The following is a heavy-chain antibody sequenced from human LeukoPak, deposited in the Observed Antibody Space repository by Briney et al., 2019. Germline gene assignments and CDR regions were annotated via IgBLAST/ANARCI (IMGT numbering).Heavy chain of an antibody. Sequence: EASVKVSCKASGFTFPSSGVQWVRQARGQRLEWIGCIVVGSGNTNYAQKFQERVTITRDMSTTTAYMELSSLRSEDTAVYYCAAVGWEYSSSPLPMDVWGQGTTVTVSS. V-gene: IGHV1-58*01. D-gene: IGHD6-6*01. CDR1: GFTFPSSG. J-gene: IGHJ6*02. CDR2: IVVGSGNT. CDR3: AAVGWEYSSSPLPMDV.